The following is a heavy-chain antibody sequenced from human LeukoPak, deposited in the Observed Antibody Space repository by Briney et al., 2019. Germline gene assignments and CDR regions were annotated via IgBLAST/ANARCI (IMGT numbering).Heavy chain of an antibody. Sequence: PGGSLRLSRAAPGFTFSSYAMHWVRQAPGKGLEWVAVISYDGSNKYYADSVKGRFTISRDNSKNTLYLQMNSLRAEDTAVYYCAVTSITMIVWGQGTLVTVSS. J-gene: IGHJ4*02. CDR1: GFTFSSYA. V-gene: IGHV3-30-3*01. D-gene: IGHD3-22*01. CDR3: AVTSITMIV. CDR2: ISYDGSNK.